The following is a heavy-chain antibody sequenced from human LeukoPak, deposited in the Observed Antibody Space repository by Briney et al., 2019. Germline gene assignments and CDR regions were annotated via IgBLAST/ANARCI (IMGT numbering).Heavy chain of an antibody. CDR2: IKQDGSEK. CDR3: ARGPMGYCSSSSCHFDY. Sequence: GGSLRLSCAASGFTLSRYWMSWVRQAPGKGLEWVANIKQDGSEKYYVDSVKGRFTISRDSAKDFLYLQMNSLRAEDTAVYYCARGPMGYCSSSSCHFDYWGQGTLVTVSS. J-gene: IGHJ4*02. V-gene: IGHV3-7*01. CDR1: GFTLSRYW. D-gene: IGHD2-2*01.